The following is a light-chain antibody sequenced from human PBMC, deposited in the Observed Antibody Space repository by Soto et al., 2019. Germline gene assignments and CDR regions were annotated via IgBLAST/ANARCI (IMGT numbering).Light chain of an antibody. CDR2: EVN. CDR1: SSDVGFYDY. V-gene: IGLV2-8*01. Sequence: QSALTQPPSASGSPGQSVTISCTETSSDVGFYDYVSWYQQHPGKAPKLIIYEVNKRPSGVPDRFSGSKSGNTASLTVSGLQAEDEADYYCSSFAGSNILGVFGGGTKVTVL. J-gene: IGLJ3*02. CDR3: SSFAGSNILGV.